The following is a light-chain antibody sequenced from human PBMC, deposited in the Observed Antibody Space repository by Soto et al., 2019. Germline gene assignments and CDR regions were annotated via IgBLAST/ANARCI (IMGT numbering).Light chain of an antibody. CDR2: GAS. J-gene: IGKJ5*01. Sequence: DIVVTQSPAPLSLSRGERDPLSCRASQSVSSSYLAWYQQKPGQAPMLLIYGASTRATGISARFSGSGSGTEFTLTISRLQPEDFATYYCQQYNGLITFGQGTRLEIK. CDR3: QQYNGLIT. V-gene: IGKV3-15*01. CDR1: QSVSSSY.